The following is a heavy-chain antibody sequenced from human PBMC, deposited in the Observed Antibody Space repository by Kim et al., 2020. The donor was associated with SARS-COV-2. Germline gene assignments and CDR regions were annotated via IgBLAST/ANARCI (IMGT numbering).Heavy chain of an antibody. V-gene: IGHV3-11*01. Sequence: GGSLRLSCAASGFTFSDYYMSWIRQAPGKGLEWVSYISSSGSTIYYADSVKGRFTISSDNAKNSLYLHMSSLRADEAAGYYGARGEYVSSSGYCGQGTVV. CDR3: ARGEYVSSSGY. CDR1: GFTFSDYY. J-gene: IGHJ4*02. D-gene: IGHD6-6*01. CDR2: ISSSGSTI.